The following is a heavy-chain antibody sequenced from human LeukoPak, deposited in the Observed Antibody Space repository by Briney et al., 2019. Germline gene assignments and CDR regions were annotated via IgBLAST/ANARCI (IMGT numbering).Heavy chain of an antibody. Sequence: GGSLRLSCAAPGFTFSDYYMSWVRQAPGKGLEWVSYISSSGSTIYYADSVKGRFTISRDNAKNSLYLQMNNLRVEDTAVYYCARDQPIGYNYGYPFDNWGQGTLVTVSS. V-gene: IGHV3-11*04. D-gene: IGHD5-18*01. CDR3: ARDQPIGYNYGYPFDN. CDR1: GFTFSDYY. J-gene: IGHJ4*02. CDR2: ISSSGSTI.